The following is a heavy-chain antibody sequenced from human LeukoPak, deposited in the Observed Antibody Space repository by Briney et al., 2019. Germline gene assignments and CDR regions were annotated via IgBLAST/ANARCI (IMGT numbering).Heavy chain of an antibody. Sequence: GGSPRLSCAPSGLSYSDSYMTWVPHAPGKGLGWVSYIISRGSYTNYADSVQGRFTFSRDNATNSLFLHMTTLRAEDTPLYYCARIVGRGPGGHFDYWGQGTLVSVSS. J-gene: IGHJ4*02. CDR2: IISRGSYT. CDR3: ARIVGRGPGGHFDY. V-gene: IGHV3-11*03. CDR1: GLSYSDSY. D-gene: IGHD3-10*01.